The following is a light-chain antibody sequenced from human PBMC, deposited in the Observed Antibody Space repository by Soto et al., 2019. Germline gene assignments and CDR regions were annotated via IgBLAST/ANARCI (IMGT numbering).Light chain of an antibody. CDR3: QQRSNWLT. V-gene: IGKV3-11*01. Sequence: EIVVTQSPATLSLSPGERATLSCRASQSVGSYLAWYQQKPGQAPSLLIYDASNRATGIPARFSGSGSGTAFTLTISSLEPEEFAVYFCQQRSNWLTFGGGTKVEIK. CDR2: DAS. J-gene: IGKJ4*01. CDR1: QSVGSY.